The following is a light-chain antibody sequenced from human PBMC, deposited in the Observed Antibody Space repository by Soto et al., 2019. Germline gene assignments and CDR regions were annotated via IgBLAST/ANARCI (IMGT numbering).Light chain of an antibody. Sequence: EIVLTQSPCTLSLSPGEAATLSCRASQSVTSSYLAWYQQKPGQAPRLLIYGASSRATGIPDRFSGSGSGTDFILTISRLEPEDFAVYYCQQYGSSPLTFGQGTKVEI. J-gene: IGKJ1*01. CDR2: GAS. V-gene: IGKV3-20*01. CDR1: QSVTSSY. CDR3: QQYGSSPLT.